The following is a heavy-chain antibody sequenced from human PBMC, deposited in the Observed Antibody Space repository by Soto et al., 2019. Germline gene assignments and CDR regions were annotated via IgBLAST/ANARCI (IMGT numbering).Heavy chain of an antibody. V-gene: IGHV3-48*01. J-gene: IGHJ4*02. CDR3: AREGDGYIN. CDR1: GFTFSNYN. CDR2: ISSSSITI. Sequence: EVQLVESGGGLVQPGGSLRLSCAASGFTFSNYNMNWVRQAPVKGLEWVSYISSSSITIYYADSVQGRLTLFRYNAKKSLYLQKNSLRVEDTAVYYCAREGDGYINWGQETMVTVSA. D-gene: IGHD5-12*01.